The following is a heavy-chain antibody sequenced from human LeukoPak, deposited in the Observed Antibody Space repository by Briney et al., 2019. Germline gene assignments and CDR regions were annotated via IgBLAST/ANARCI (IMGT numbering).Heavy chain of an antibody. Sequence: SETLSLTCTVSGFPISSDYYWGWIRQPPGKGLEWLGSVSHSGITYYNSSLNSRVTISVDTSKNQFSLKVNSVTAADTAVYYCARLVIPWGQGILVTVSS. CDR2: VSHSGIT. V-gene: IGHV4-38-2*02. J-gene: IGHJ5*02. D-gene: IGHD3-10*01. CDR1: GFPISSDYY. CDR3: ARLVIP.